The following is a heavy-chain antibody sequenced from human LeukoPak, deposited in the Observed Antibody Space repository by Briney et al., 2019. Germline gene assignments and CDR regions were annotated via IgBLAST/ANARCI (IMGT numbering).Heavy chain of an antibody. Sequence: GGSLRLSCAASGFTFDDYGMSWVRQAPGKGLEWVSNINWNGDSTGYADSVKGRFTISRDNAKNSLYLQMNSLRAEDTAVYYCAREYCSSTSCYGDYYYYMDVWGKGTTVTVSS. CDR3: AREYCSSTSCYGDYYYYMDV. CDR1: GFTFDDYG. D-gene: IGHD2-2*01. CDR2: INWNGDST. V-gene: IGHV3-20*04. J-gene: IGHJ6*03.